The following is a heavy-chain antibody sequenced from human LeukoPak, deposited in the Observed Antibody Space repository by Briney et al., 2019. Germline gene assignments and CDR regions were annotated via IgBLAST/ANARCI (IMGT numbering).Heavy chain of an antibody. Sequence: GGSLRLSCAASGFVFSASYMSWVRQAPGKGLEWVATIKPDGSEKYHVDSVSGRFTISRDNTNDSLFLQMNSLRVDDTAVYYCVRGGTYWTVSWGQGTLVNVS. CDR3: VRGGTYWTVS. CDR2: IKPDGSEK. V-gene: IGHV3-7*01. J-gene: IGHJ5*01. CDR1: GFVFSASY.